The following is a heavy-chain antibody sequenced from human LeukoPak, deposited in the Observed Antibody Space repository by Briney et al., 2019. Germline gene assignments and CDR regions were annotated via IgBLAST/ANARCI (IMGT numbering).Heavy chain of an antibody. Sequence: SETLSLTCTVSGGSVSSGSYYWSWIRQPPGKGLEWIGYIYYSGSTYYNPSLKSRVTISVDTSKNQFSLKLSSVTAADTAVYYCARDYDFLLGYYGMDVWGQGTTVTVSS. CDR3: ARDYDFLLGYYGMDV. CDR1: GGSVSSGSYY. J-gene: IGHJ6*02. CDR2: IYYSGST. V-gene: IGHV4-61*01. D-gene: IGHD3-3*01.